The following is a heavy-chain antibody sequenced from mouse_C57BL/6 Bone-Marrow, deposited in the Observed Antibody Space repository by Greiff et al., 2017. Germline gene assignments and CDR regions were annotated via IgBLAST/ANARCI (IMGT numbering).Heavy chain of an antibody. CDR3: ARRGNGSSFDY. CDR2: INPGSGGT. D-gene: IGHD1-1*01. Sequence: QVQLKQSGAELVRPGTSVKVSCKASGYAFTNYLIEWVKQRPGQGLEWIGVINPGSGGTNYNEKFKGKATLTADKSSSTAYMQLSSLTSEDSAVYFCARRGNGSSFDYWGQGTTLTVSS. V-gene: IGHV1-54*01. CDR1: GYAFTNYL. J-gene: IGHJ2*01.